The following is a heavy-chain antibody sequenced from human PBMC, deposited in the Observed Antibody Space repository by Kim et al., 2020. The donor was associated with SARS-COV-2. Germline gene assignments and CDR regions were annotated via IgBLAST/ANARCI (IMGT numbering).Heavy chain of an antibody. Sequence: SLRLSCAASGFTFDDYAMHWVRQAPGKGLEWVSGISWNSGSIGYADSVKGRFTISRDNAKNSLYLQMNSLRAEDTALYYCAKSSGSGSYSNWFDPWGQGTLVTVSS. CDR2: ISWNSGSI. D-gene: IGHD3-10*01. CDR3: AKSSGSGSYSNWFDP. J-gene: IGHJ5*02. V-gene: IGHV3-9*01. CDR1: GFTFDDYA.